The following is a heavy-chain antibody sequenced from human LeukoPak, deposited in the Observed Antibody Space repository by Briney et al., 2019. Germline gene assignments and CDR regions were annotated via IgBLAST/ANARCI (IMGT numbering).Heavy chain of an antibody. CDR3: ARGEVITSLDY. V-gene: IGHV1-2*02. CDR1: GYTFTGYY. J-gene: IGHJ4*02. D-gene: IGHD3-16*01. Sequence: VASVKVSCKASGYTFTGYYMHWVRQAPGQGLQWMGWINPNSGGTNYAQKLQGRVTMTRDTSISTAYMDLTSLRSDDTAIYYCARGEVITSLDYWGQGTQVTVSS. CDR2: INPNSGGT.